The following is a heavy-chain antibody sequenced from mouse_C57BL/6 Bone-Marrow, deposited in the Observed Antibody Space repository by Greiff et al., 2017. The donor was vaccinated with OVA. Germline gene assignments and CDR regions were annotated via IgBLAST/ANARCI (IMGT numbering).Heavy chain of an antibody. V-gene: IGHV14-3*01. CDR2: IDPANGNT. D-gene: IGHD1-1*01. CDR1: GFNIKNTY. J-gene: IGHJ2*01. CDR3: ARNYGSSPYYFDY. Sequence: VQLKESVAELVRPGASVKLSCTASGFNIKNTYMHWVKQRPEQGLEWIGRIDPANGNTKYAPKFQGKATITADPSSNTAYLQLSSLTSEDTAIYYCARNYGSSPYYFDYWGQGTTLTVSS.